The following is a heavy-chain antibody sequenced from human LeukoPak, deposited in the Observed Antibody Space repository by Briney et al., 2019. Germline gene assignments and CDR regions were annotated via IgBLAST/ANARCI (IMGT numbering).Heavy chain of an antibody. V-gene: IGHV5-51*01. J-gene: IGHJ3*02. CDR3: ARVLPGSGARGAFDI. CDR1: GYSFTSYW. CDR2: IYPGDSDT. Sequence: GESLKISCKGSGYSFTSYWIGWVRQMPGKGLEWMGIIYPGDSDTRYSPSFQGQVTISADKSISTAYLQWSSLKASDTAMYYCARVLPGSGARGAFDIWGQGTMVIVSS. D-gene: IGHD4-17*01.